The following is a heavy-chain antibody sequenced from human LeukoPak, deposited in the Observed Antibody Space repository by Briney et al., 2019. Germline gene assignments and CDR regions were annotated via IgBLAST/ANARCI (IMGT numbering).Heavy chain of an antibody. J-gene: IGHJ5*02. V-gene: IGHV3-73*01. D-gene: IGHD3-3*01. Sequence: GGSLRLSCAASGFTFSGSAMHWVRQASGKGLEWVGRIRSKANSYATAYAASVKGRFTISRDDSKNTAYLQMNSLRAEDTAVYYCAKDRKRITIFGVVTRQPYNWFDPWGQGTLVTVSS. CDR3: AKDRKRITIFGVVTRQPYNWFDP. CDR1: GFTFSGSA. CDR2: IRSKANSYAT.